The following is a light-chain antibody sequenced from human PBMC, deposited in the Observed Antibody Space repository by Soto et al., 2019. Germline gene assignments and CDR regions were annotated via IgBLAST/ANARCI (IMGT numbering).Light chain of an antibody. J-gene: IGLJ2*01. CDR2: ELT. V-gene: IGLV2-8*01. Sequence: QSALTQPPSASGSPGQSVTISCTGTSSDIGGYDYVSWFQHHPGRVPKLMIYELTKRPSGVPDRFSGSRSGNTASLTVSGLQAEDEADYYCSSYAGSNNVIFGGGTKLTVL. CDR1: SSDIGGYDY. CDR3: SSYAGSNNVI.